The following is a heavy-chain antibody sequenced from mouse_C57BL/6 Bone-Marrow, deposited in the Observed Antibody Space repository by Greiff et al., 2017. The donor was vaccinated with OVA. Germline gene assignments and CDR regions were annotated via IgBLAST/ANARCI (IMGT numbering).Heavy chain of an antibody. J-gene: IGHJ3*01. D-gene: IGHD2-10*02. CDR1: GFSLTSYG. V-gene: IGHV2-2*01. CDR2: IWSGGST. Sequence: VKVVESGPGLVQPSQSLSITCTVSGFSLTSYGVHWVRQSPGKGLEWLGVIWSGGSTDYNAAFTSRLSISKDNSKSQVFFKMNSLQADDTAIYYCARKQYGNSAWFAYWGQGTLVTVSA. CDR3: ARKQYGNSAWFAY.